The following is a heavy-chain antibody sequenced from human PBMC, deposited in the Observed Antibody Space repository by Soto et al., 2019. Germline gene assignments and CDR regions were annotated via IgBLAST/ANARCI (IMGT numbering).Heavy chain of an antibody. CDR2: IKQDGSAK. Sequence: GGSLRLSFGSSGFTFSSYWLTRVRQAPWKGLEWVANIKQDGSAKYYVDSVKGRFTISRDNAKNSLYLQMNSLRAEDTAVYYCASWLKTSGWYVLLEGSFDYWGQGT. CDR3: ASWLKTSGWYVLLEGSFDY. CDR1: GFTFSSYW. J-gene: IGHJ4*02. D-gene: IGHD6-19*01. V-gene: IGHV3-7*01.